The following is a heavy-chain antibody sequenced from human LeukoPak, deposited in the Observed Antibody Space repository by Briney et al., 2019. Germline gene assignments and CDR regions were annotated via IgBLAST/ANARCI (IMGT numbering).Heavy chain of an antibody. CDR2: IYPGDSDT. V-gene: IGHV5-51*01. CDR1: GYNFINYW. CDR3: ARRRGYSGYDTYYFDY. J-gene: IGHJ4*02. D-gene: IGHD5-12*01. Sequence: GESLKISCKGSGYNFINYWIGWVRQMPGKGLEWMGIIYPGDSDTRYSPSFQGQVTISADKSISTAYLQWSSLKASDTAMYYCARRRGYSGYDTYYFDYWGQGTLVTVSS.